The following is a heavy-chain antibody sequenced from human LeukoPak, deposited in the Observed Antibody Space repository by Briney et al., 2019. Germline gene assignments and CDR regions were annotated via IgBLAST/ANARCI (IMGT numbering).Heavy chain of an antibody. V-gene: IGHV1-8*03. Sequence: ASVKVPCKASGYTFTSYDINWVRQAPGQGLEWMGWMNPNSGNTGYAQKFQGRVTITRNTSISTAYMELSSLRSEDTAVYYCARGPTPNYYYDSSGYVGAFDIWGQGTMVTVSS. CDR2: MNPNSGNT. CDR3: ARGPTPNYYYDSSGYVGAFDI. D-gene: IGHD3-22*01. CDR1: GYTFTSYD. J-gene: IGHJ3*02.